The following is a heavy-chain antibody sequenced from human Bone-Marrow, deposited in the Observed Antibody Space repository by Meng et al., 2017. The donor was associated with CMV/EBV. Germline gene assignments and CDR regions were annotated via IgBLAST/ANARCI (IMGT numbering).Heavy chain of an antibody. V-gene: IGHV1-46*01. J-gene: IGHJ6*02. CDR2: INPSGGST. Sequence: ASVKVSCKASGYTFTSYYMHWVRQAPGQGLEWMGIINPSGGSTSYAQKFQGRVTMTRDTSTSTVYMELSSLRSEDTAVYYCARVRFVVVPAAIDGMDVCGQGTTVTVSS. CDR3: ARVRFVVVPAAIDGMDV. CDR1: GYTFTSYY. D-gene: IGHD2-2*02.